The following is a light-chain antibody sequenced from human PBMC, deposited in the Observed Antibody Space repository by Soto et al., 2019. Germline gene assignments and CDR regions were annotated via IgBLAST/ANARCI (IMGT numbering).Light chain of an antibody. J-gene: IGLJ3*02. CDR1: SGHSSHI. V-gene: IGLV4-60*02. CDR2: LESSGSY. CDR3: ETWDRNSWV. Sequence: QPVLTQSSSASASLGSSVKLTCTLSSGHSSHIIAWHQQQPGKAPRYLMKLESSGSYNKGSGVPDRFSGSRSGADRYLTITNLQFEDEAEYYCETWDRNSWVFGGRTKLAVL.